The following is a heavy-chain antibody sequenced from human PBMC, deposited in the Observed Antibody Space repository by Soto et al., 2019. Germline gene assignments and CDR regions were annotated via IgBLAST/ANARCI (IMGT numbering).Heavy chain of an antibody. CDR3: ARHGRVGFSGLMTFGGSFDY. J-gene: IGHJ4*02. CDR1: DGSISSTTYY. V-gene: IGHV4-39*01. CDR2: FYYSGST. Sequence: KTSETLSLTCTVSDGSISSTTYYWGWIRQPPGKGLEWIASFYYSGSTYFNPSLKSRVSISVDTSKSHLSLKLSSVTAADTAVYYCARHGRVGFSGLMTFGGSFDYWGQGTLVTVSS. D-gene: IGHD3-16*01.